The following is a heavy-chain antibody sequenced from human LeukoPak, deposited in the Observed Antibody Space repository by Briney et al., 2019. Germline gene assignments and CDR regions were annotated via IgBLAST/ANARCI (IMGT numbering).Heavy chain of an antibody. CDR3: ARESDLSHYDRTDY. CDR2: IYTSGST. V-gene: IGHV4-61*02. Sequence: SQTLSLTCTVSGGSISSDNYYWSWIRQPTGKGLEWIGRIYTSGSTNYNPTLRSRVTISADTSKNQLSLKLSSVTAADTAVYYCARESDLSHYDRTDYWGQGTLVTVPS. CDR1: GGSISSDNYY. J-gene: IGHJ4*02. D-gene: IGHD3-22*01.